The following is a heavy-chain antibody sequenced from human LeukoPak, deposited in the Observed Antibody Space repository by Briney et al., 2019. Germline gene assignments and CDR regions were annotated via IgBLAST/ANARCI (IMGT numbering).Heavy chain of an antibody. J-gene: IGHJ4*02. Sequence: PSETLSLTCTVSGGSISSYYWSWIRQPPGKGLEWIGYISYSGSTNYNPSLKSRATISVDTAKNPFSLRLGSVTAADTAVYYCARLHDYVDYGVDYWGQGTLVTVFS. CDR2: ISYSGST. CDR1: GGSISSYY. V-gene: IGHV4-59*08. D-gene: IGHD4-17*01. CDR3: ARLHDYVDYGVDY.